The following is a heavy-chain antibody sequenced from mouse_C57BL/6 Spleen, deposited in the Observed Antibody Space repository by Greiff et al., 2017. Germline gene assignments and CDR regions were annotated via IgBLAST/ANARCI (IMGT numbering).Heavy chain of an antibody. CDR2: IDPEDGAT. CDR1: GFNIKDYY. J-gene: IGHJ2*01. Sequence: VQLKQSGAELVKPGASVKLSCTASGFNIKDYYMHWVKQRTEQGLEWIGRIDPEDGATKYAPKFQGKATIPADTSSNTAYLQLSSLTSEDTAVYYCALTAHATYYLYYWGQGTTLTVSS. D-gene: IGHD3-2*02. CDR3: ALTAHATYYLYY. V-gene: IGHV14-2*01.